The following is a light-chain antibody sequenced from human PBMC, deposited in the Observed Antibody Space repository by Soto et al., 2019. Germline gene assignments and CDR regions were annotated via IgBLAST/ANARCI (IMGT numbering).Light chain of an antibody. CDR2: ATS. V-gene: IGKV1-39*01. CDR3: QQCDSTPIT. CDR1: QSISST. Sequence: DIQMTQSPSSLSASVGDRVTITCRASQSISSTLNWYQQKPGEAPKLLIYATSTLHTRVPARFSGSASGTDFTLTISSLEPEDFATYYCQQCDSTPITFGQGTKVEIK. J-gene: IGKJ1*01.